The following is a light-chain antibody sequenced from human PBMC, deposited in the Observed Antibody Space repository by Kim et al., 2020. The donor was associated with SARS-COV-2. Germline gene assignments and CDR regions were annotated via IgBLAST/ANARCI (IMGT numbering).Light chain of an antibody. CDR2: DVS. V-gene: IGLV2-14*03. CDR1: SGDVGAYNS. Sequence: GQSITISCTGTSGDVGAYNSVSWYQQQPGKAPKLMIHDVSYRPSGVSNRFSGSKSGNTASLTISGLQAEDEADYYCTSYTISNTYVFGTGTKVTVL. CDR3: TSYTISNTYV. J-gene: IGLJ1*01.